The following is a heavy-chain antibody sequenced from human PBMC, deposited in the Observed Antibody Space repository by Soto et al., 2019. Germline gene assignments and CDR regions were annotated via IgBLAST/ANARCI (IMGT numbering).Heavy chain of an antibody. CDR3: ARDVIAAAGNWFDP. D-gene: IGHD6-13*01. J-gene: IGHJ5*02. CDR2: ISSSSSYI. V-gene: IGHV3-21*01. Sequence: EVQLVESGGGLVKPGGSLRLSCAASGFTFSSYSMNWVRQAPGKGLEWVSSISSSSSYIYYADSVKGRFTIFGDNAKNSLYLQMNSLRAEDTAVYYCARDVIAAAGNWFDPWGQGTLVTVSS. CDR1: GFTFSSYS.